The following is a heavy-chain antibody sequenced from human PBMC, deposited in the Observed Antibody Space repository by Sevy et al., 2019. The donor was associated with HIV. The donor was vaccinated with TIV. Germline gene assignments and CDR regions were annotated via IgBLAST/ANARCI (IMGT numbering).Heavy chain of an antibody. J-gene: IGHJ4*02. Sequence: ASVKVSCEASGYTFTSFRITWVRQAPGQGLEWMGWISALNGDTNYAQKHQGRVTMTTDTSTNTAYMELRSLRSDDTAVYYCARAYCSGGRCYSLAYWGQGTLVTVSS. D-gene: IGHD2-15*01. CDR3: ARAYCSGGRCYSLAY. CDR2: ISALNGDT. V-gene: IGHV1-18*01. CDR1: GYTFTSFR.